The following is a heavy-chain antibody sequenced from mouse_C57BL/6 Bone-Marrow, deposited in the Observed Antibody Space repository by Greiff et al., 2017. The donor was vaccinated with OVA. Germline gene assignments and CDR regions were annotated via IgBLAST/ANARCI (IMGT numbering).Heavy chain of an antibody. J-gene: IGHJ4*01. V-gene: IGHV1-54*01. CDR2: INPGSGGT. CDR1: GYAFTNYL. Sequence: QVQLQQSGAELVRPGTSVKVSCKASGYAFTNYLIEWVKQRPGQGLEWIGVINPGSGGTNYNEKFKGKATLTADKSSSTAYMQLSSLTSEDSAVYCCAREGGTDGRMGYYAMDYWGQGTSVTVSS. CDR3: AREGGTDGRMGYYAMDY. D-gene: IGHD2-3*01.